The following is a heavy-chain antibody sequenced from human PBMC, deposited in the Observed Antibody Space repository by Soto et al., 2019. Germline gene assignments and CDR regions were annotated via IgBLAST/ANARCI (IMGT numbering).Heavy chain of an antibody. D-gene: IGHD6-13*01. J-gene: IGHJ5*02. V-gene: IGHV1-8*01. CDR1: GYSFTSYD. CDR2: MDPKTGNT. CDR3: ARPAGPSNWFDP. Sequence: ASVKVSCKASGYSFTSYDINWVRQATGQGLERMGWMDPKTGNTDYGQKFQGRVTITADKSTSTAYMELSSLRSEDTAVYYCARPAGPSNWFDPWGQGTLVTVSS.